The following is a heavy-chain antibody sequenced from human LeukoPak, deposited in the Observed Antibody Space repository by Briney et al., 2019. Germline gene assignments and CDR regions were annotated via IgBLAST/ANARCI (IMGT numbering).Heavy chain of an antibody. J-gene: IGHJ2*01. D-gene: IGHD5-24*01. Sequence: PSETLSLTCTVSGGSISSSSYYWGWIRQPPGKGLEWIGSIYYSGSTYYNPSLKSRVTISVDTSKNHFSLKLSSVTAADTAVYYCARGCGDDYSNYWYFDLWGRGTLVTVSS. CDR3: ARGCGDDYSNYWYFDL. CDR1: GGSISSSSYY. V-gene: IGHV4-39*02. CDR2: IYYSGST.